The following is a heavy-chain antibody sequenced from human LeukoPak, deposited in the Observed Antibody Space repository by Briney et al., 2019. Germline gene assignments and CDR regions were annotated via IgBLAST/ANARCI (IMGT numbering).Heavy chain of an antibody. CDR3: ATTSHYYGSGSPDY. CDR1: GYTLTELS. J-gene: IGHJ4*02. V-gene: IGHV1-24*01. D-gene: IGHD3-10*01. CDR2: SDPEDGET. Sequence: ASVKVSCKVSGYTLTELSMHWVRQAPGKGLEWMGGSDPEDGETIYAQKFQGRVTMTEDTSTDTAYMELSSLRSEDTAVYYCATTSHYYGSGSPDYWGQGTLVTVSS.